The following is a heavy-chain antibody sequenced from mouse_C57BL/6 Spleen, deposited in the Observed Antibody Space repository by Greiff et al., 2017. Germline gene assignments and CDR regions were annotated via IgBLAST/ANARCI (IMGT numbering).Heavy chain of an antibody. Sequence: VQLQQSGPELVKPGASVKISCKASGYSFTGYYMNWVKQSPEKSLEWIGEINPSTGGTTYNQKFKAKATLTVDKSSSTAYMQLKSLTSEDSAVYYCARWELGYYYGSSFDYWGQGTTLTVSS. J-gene: IGHJ2*01. CDR1: GYSFTGYY. CDR3: ARWELGYYYGSSFDY. CDR2: INPSTGGT. D-gene: IGHD1-1*01. V-gene: IGHV1-42*01.